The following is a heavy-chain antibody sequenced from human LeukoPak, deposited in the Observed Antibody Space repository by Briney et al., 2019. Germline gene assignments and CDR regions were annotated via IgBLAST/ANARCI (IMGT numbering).Heavy chain of an antibody. CDR1: GGSSSSSYY. CDR3: ARHLSADGSGSYYQGFDY. Sequence: PSETLSLTCTVSGGSSSSSYYWGWIRQPPGKGLEWIGSIYYSGSTYYNPSLKSRVTISVDTSKNQFSLKLSSVTAADTAVYYCARHLSADGSGSYYQGFDYWGQGTLVTVSS. CDR2: IYYSGST. J-gene: IGHJ4*02. V-gene: IGHV4-39*01. D-gene: IGHD3-10*01.